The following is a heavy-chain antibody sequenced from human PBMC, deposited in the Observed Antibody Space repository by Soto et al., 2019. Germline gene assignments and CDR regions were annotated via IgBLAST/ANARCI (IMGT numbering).Heavy chain of an antibody. CDR1: GYTSIAEG. CDR3: ARRGPQDMDV. J-gene: IGHJ6*04. V-gene: IGHV1-18*01. D-gene: IGHD3-10*01. Sequence: QDQLVQSGPEVQKPGASVKLSCKTSGYTSIAEGFSWFRQAPGQGPEWIGWIYACNGDTNYALKFQGRVTMTTDTSTSTGYMERRSLRSDDTAVYYCARRGPQDMDVGGKGTTVTVSS. CDR2: IYACNGDT.